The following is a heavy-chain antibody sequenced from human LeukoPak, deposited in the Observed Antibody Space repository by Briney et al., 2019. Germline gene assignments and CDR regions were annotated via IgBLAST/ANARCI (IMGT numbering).Heavy chain of an antibody. V-gene: IGHV5-51*01. CDR2: IYPGDSDT. CDR3: AREGETTVTTIGYFQH. D-gene: IGHD4-17*01. J-gene: IGHJ1*01. CDR1: GYSFTSYW. Sequence: GESLKISCKGSGYSFTSYWIGWVRQMPGKGLEWMGIIYPGDSDTRYSPSFQGQVTISADKSISTAYLQWSSLKASDTAMYYCAREGETTVTTIGYFQHWGQGTLVTVSS.